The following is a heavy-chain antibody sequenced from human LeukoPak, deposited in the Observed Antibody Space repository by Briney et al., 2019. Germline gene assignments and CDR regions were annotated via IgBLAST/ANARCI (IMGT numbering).Heavy chain of an antibody. J-gene: IGHJ4*02. Sequence: GGSLRLSCAASGFTFSIYAMSWVRQAPGKGLEWVSAIGGSGGNTYYADSVKGRFTISRDNSKNTLYLQMNSLRAEDTAVYYCAKLNRPSYFDYWGQGTLVTVSS. CDR3: AKLNRPSYFDY. CDR1: GFTFSIYA. V-gene: IGHV3-23*01. CDR2: IGGSGGNT. D-gene: IGHD2/OR15-2a*01.